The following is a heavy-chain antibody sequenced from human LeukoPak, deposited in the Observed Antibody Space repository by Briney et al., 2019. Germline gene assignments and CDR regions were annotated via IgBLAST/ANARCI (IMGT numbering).Heavy chain of an antibody. D-gene: IGHD3-22*01. J-gene: IGHJ6*02. V-gene: IGHV4-34*01. CDR2: INHSGST. CDR3: AGVIVVVPPGMDV. Sequence: PSETLSLTCAVYGGSFSGYYWSWIRQPPGKGLEWIGEINHSGSTNYNPSLKSRDTISVDTSKNQFSLKLSSVTAADTAVYYCAGVIVVVPPGMDVWGQGTTVTVSS. CDR1: GGSFSGYY.